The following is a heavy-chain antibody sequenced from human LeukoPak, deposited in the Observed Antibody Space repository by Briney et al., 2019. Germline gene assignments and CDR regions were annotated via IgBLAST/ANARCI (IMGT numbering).Heavy chain of an antibody. V-gene: IGHV3-23*01. Sequence: PGGSLRLSCAASGFTFSNYAMTWVRLAPGKGLEWVSSIGSGGDTYYVDSVKGRFTISRDNSKNTLFLQMNSLRAEDSVVYYCATDREGDPSCYYLVGGQGTLITVSS. D-gene: IGHD3-22*01. CDR1: GFTFSNYA. CDR3: ATDREGDPSCYYLV. J-gene: IGHJ4*02. CDR2: IGSGGDT.